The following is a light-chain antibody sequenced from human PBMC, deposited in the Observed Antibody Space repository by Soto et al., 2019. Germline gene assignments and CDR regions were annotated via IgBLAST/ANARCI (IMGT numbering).Light chain of an antibody. CDR1: SSDVGGYND. CDR2: EVS. CDR3: SSFAGRIPYV. Sequence: QSVLTQPPSASGSPGQSVTISCTGTSSDVGGYNDVSWYQQHPGKAPKLIIYEVSKRPSGVPDRFSGSKSGNTASLTVFGLQAEDEADYYCSSFAGRIPYVFGTGTRSPS. J-gene: IGLJ1*01. V-gene: IGLV2-8*01.